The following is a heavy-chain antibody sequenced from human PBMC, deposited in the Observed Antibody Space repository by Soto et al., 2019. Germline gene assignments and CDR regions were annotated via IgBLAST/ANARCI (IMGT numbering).Heavy chain of an antibody. J-gene: IGHJ6*02. V-gene: IGHV5-51*01. Sequence: GESLKISCKGSGYSFTSYWIGWVRQMPGKGLEWMGIINPGDSDTRYSPSFQGQVTISADKSISTAYLQWSSLKASDTAMYYCARLTPPYYEAYAMDVWGQGSTVTVSS. CDR2: INPGDSDT. D-gene: IGHD3-3*01. CDR3: ARLTPPYYEAYAMDV. CDR1: GYSFTSYW.